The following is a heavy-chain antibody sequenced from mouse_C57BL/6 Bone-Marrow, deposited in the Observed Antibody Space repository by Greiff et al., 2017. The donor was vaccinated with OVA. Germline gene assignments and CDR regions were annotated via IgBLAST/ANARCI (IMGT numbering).Heavy chain of an antibody. Sequence: QVQLQQPGAELVKPGASVKMSCKASGYTFTSYWITWVKQRPGQGLEWIGDIYPGSGSTNYNEKFKSKATLTVDTSSSTAYMQLSSLTSEDAAVYYCARFGGNYGYFDGWGTGTTVTVSS. D-gene: IGHD2-1*01. CDR2: IYPGSGST. V-gene: IGHV1-55*01. CDR3: ARFGGNYGYFDG. CDR1: GYTFTSYW. J-gene: IGHJ1*03.